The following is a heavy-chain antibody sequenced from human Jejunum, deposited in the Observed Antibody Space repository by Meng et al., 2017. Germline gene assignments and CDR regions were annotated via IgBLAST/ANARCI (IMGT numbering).Heavy chain of an antibody. V-gene: IGHV4-39*07. CDR2: IDYSGTT. Sequence: SETLSLTCTVSRGSTSSSRYYWGWLRQPPGKGLEWIGTIDYSGTTYYNPSLKSRVTLSVDTSKNQFSLRLNSVTAADTAVYYCARDHGSSNWFYFWGQGTVVTVSS. D-gene: IGHD1-26*01. CDR1: RGSTSSSRYY. J-gene: IGHJ5*01. CDR3: ARDHGSSNWFYF.